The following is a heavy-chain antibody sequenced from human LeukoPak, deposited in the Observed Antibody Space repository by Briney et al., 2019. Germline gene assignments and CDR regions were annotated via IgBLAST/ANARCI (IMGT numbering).Heavy chain of an antibody. CDR1: GGSINSYY. Sequence: SETLSLTCTVSGGSINSYYWSWIRQPPGKGLEWIGYIYSSGSTNYNPSLKSRVTISVDTSKNQFSLKLTSVTAADTAVYYCARDPDYWGQGTLVTVSS. CDR2: IYSSGST. J-gene: IGHJ4*02. V-gene: IGHV4-59*01. CDR3: ARDPDY.